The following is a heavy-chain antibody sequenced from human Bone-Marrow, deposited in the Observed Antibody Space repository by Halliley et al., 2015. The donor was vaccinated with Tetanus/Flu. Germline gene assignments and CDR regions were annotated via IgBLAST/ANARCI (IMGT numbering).Heavy chain of an antibody. CDR2: MKNKHEGKTT. J-gene: IGHJ4*02. Sequence: MKNKHEGKTTASPAHVKDRFTSSRDESKNTLYLQMNSLKTEDTAVYFCPADWSAVGAAAGAGDYWGQGSLVTVSS. D-gene: IGHD2-15*01. CDR3: PADWSAVGAAAGAGDY. V-gene: IGHV3-15*01.